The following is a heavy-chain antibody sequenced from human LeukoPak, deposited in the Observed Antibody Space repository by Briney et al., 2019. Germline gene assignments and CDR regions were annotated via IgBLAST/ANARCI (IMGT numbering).Heavy chain of an antibody. CDR1: GGSISSSSYY. Sequence: SETLSLTCTVSGGSISSSSYYWGWIRQPPGKGLEWIGSIYYSGSTYYNPSLKSRVTISVDTSKNQFSLKLSSVTAADTAVYYCARDVGPYAFDIWGHGTMVTVSS. D-gene: IGHD1-26*01. V-gene: IGHV4-39*07. CDR3: ARDVGPYAFDI. CDR2: IYYSGST. J-gene: IGHJ3*02.